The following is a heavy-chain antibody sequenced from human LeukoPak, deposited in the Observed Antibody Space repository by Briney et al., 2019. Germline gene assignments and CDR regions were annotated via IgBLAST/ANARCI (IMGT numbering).Heavy chain of an antibody. D-gene: IGHD2-2*01. V-gene: IGHV1-18*01. CDR2: ISAYNANA. Sequence: GASVKVSCKASGYSFKLYGISWVRQAPGQGLEWMGWISAYNANANYAQKVQGRVTMTTDTSMSTAYMELRSLRSDDTAVYYCALSSTSHPRGVFGIWGQGTMVTVSS. J-gene: IGHJ3*02. CDR3: ALSSTSHPRGVFGI. CDR1: GYSFKLYG.